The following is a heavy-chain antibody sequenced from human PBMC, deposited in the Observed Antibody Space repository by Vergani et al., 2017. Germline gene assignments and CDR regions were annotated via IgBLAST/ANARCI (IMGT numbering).Heavy chain of an antibody. CDR2: INAGNGNT. J-gene: IGHJ4*02. D-gene: IGHD3-16*02. CDR3: AREGFYDYVWGSYRLRGGYYFDY. Sequence: QVQLVESEGGVVQPGRSLTLSCVASGYTFTSYAMHWVRQAPGQRLEWMGWINAGNGNTKYSQKFQGRVTITRDTSASTAYMELSSLRSEDTAVYYCAREGFYDYVWGSYRLRGGYYFDYWGQGTLVTVSS. V-gene: IGHV1-3*01. CDR1: GYTFTSYA.